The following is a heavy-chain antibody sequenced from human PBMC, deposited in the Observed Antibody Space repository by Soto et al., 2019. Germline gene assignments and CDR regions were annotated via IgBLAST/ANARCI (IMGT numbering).Heavy chain of an antibody. D-gene: IGHD2-2*01. Sequence: SETLSLTCTVSGGSISSYYWSWIRQPPGKGLEWIGYIYYSGSTNYNPSLKSRVTISVDTSKNQFSLKLSSVTAADTAVYYCARGRIVVVPAARHNWFDHWGQGTLVT. CDR1: GGSISSYY. CDR3: ARGRIVVVPAARHNWFDH. J-gene: IGHJ5*02. V-gene: IGHV4-59*12. CDR2: IYYSGST.